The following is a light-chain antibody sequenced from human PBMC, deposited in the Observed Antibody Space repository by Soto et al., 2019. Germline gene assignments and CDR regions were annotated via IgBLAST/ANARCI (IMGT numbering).Light chain of an antibody. CDR1: QSVSSRY. CDR2: GAS. V-gene: IGKV3-20*01. CDR3: QQYGSSRLT. J-gene: IGKJ4*01. Sequence: EIVFTQSHCTMSSPPWEGANLSCRASQSVSSRYLAWYQQKPGQAPRRLIYGASSRATGIPDRFSGSGSGTDFTLTISRLEPEDFAVYDCQQYGSSRLTFGGGTKVDIK.